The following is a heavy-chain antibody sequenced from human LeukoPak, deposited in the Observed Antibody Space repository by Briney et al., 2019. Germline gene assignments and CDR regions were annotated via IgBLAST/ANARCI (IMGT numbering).Heavy chain of an antibody. CDR2: IYYSGST. J-gene: IGHJ4*02. CDR3: ARHLGYGGYRFFDY. CDR1: GGSISSYY. Sequence: SETLSLTCTVSGGSISSYYWSWIRQPPGKGLEWIGYIYYSGSTNYNPSLKSRVTISVDTSKNQFSLKLSSVTAADTAVYYCARHLGYGGYRFFDYWGQGTLVTVSS. V-gene: IGHV4-59*08. D-gene: IGHD5-12*01.